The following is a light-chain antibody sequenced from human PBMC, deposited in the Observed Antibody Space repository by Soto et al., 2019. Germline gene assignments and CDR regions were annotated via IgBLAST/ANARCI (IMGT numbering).Light chain of an antibody. Sequence: QSALTQPASVSGSPGQSITIACTGTSSDIGGYNYVSWYQQHPGKAPKVMIYDGSNRPSGVSNRFSGSKSGNTASLTISGLQAEDEADYYCSSYTSSSTPVFGGGTKLTVL. CDR2: DGS. CDR3: SSYTSSSTPV. J-gene: IGLJ2*01. CDR1: SSDIGGYNY. V-gene: IGLV2-14*01.